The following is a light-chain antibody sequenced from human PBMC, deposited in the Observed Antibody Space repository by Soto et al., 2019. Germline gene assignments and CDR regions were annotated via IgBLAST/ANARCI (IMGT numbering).Light chain of an antibody. J-gene: IGKJ4*01. Sequence: EIVMTQSPATLSVSPGDTATLSCRASQSVSSKLAWYQQKPGQAPRLLIYGASTRATGVPARFSGSGSGTEFTLAISSLQSEDFAVYFCQQYKNWPPVTFGGGTKVDIK. CDR3: QQYKNWPPVT. CDR2: GAS. V-gene: IGKV3D-15*01. CDR1: QSVSSK.